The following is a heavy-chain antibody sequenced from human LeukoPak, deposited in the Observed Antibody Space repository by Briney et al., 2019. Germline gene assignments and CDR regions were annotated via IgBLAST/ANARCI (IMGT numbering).Heavy chain of an antibody. CDR3: ATDKLSRYYFDY. Sequence: ASVKVSCKVSGYTLTELSMPWVRQAPGKGLEWMGGFDPEDGETIYAQKFQGRVTMTEDTSTDTAYMELSSLRSEDTAVYYCATDKLSRYYFDYWGQGTLVTVSS. D-gene: IGHD6-6*01. V-gene: IGHV1-24*01. CDR1: GYTLTELS. CDR2: FDPEDGET. J-gene: IGHJ4*02.